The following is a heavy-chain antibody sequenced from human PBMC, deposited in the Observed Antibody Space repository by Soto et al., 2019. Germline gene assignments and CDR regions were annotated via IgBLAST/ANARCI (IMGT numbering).Heavy chain of an antibody. J-gene: IGHJ6*02. CDR2: ISGSGGST. V-gene: IGHV3-23*01. D-gene: IGHD2-2*01. CDR3: ANPYCSSTSCYHYYYAIDV. Sequence: EVQLLESGGGLEQPGGSLRLSCAASGFTFSSYAMSWVRQAPGKGLEWVSAISGSGGSTVYADSVKGRFTISRDNSINTLYLQMNSLRAEDTAVYYCANPYCSSTSCYHYYYAIDVWGQGTTVTVSS. CDR1: GFTFSSYA.